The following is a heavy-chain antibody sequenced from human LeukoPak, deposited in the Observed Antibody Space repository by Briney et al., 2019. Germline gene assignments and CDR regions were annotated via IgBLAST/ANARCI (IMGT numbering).Heavy chain of an antibody. Sequence: GGSLRLSCEASGFPFSSYSMSWVRQARGKGLEWVSSISGSSNYIFYADSVRGRFTISRDNAKNSLFLQMNSLRAEDTAAYYCARDLSVYYTSSISTPKYFDYWGQGTLVTVSS. CDR1: GFPFSSYS. J-gene: IGHJ4*02. D-gene: IGHD3-22*01. CDR2: ISGSSNYI. CDR3: ARDLSVYYTSSISTPKYFDY. V-gene: IGHV3-21*01.